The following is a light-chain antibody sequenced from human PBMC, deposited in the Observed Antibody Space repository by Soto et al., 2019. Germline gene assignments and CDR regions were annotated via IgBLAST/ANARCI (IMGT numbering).Light chain of an antibody. CDR2: GAS. CDR3: QNYDTSPT. J-gene: IGKJ1*01. CDR1: QSVGSSY. V-gene: IGKV3-20*01. Sequence: EIVLTQSPGTLSLSAGERATLSCRASQSVGSSYLAWYQQKPGQAPTVLIYGASSRATGIPDRFSGSGSGTDFTLTTGRLEPEDFAVYYCQNYDTSPTFGQGTKVEI.